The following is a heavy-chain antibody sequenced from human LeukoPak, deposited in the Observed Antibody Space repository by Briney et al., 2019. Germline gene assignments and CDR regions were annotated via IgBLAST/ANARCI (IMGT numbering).Heavy chain of an antibody. J-gene: IGHJ4*02. D-gene: IGHD6-19*01. CDR3: ARDPQPYMSGWDPAPK. V-gene: IGHV4-38-2*02. CDR1: GYSINSGYF. CDR2: IYSSGNT. Sequence: SETLSLTCTVSGYSINSGYFWGWIRQPPGKGLEWIGSIYSSGNTYYNAFLKSRVTISVDTSKNQFSLKLTSVTAADTAVYYCARDPQPYMSGWDPAPKWGQGSLVTVSS.